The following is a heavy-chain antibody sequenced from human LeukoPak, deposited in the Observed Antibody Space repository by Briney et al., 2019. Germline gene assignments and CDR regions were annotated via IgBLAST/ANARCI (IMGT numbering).Heavy chain of an antibody. Sequence: GRSLRLSFAASGLTVDDYAMHCVRHAPGKSLDWVSGINWNSDKIVFADSVKGRFNISRDNAKKSLYLQMNSLRVDDTAFYYCVKVESISIFGVAPRYFALWGRGTLVTVSS. CDR1: GLTVDDYA. J-gene: IGHJ2*01. CDR2: INWNSDKI. D-gene: IGHD3-3*01. CDR3: VKVESISIFGVAPRYFAL. V-gene: IGHV3-9*01.